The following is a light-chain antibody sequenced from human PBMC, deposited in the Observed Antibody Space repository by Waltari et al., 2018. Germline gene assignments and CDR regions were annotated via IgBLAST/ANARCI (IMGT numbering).Light chain of an antibody. V-gene: IGLV1-47*01. Sequence: QSVLTQPPSASGTPGQRLSISCSGRMSNLGSNYLYWYQHFPGTAPKLLIYRNNQRPSGVPDRFSASKYGTSASLAIDGLRSEDEAVYYCASWDESHYVFGTGTTVTVL. J-gene: IGLJ1*01. CDR2: RNN. CDR3: ASWDESHYV. CDR1: MSNLGSNY.